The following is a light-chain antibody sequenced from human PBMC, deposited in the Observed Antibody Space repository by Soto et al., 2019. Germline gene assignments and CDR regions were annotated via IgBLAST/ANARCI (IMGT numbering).Light chain of an antibody. CDR1: SGHSSYI. CDR3: ETWDINTWV. CDR2: LEGSGSY. J-gene: IGLJ3*02. V-gene: IGLV4-60*03. Sequence: QSVLTQSSSASASLGSSVKLACTLSSGHSSYIIAWHQQQPGKAPRYLMKLEGSGSYNKGSGVPDRFSGSSSGADRYLTISNLQSEDEADYYCETWDINTWVFGGGTKLTVL.